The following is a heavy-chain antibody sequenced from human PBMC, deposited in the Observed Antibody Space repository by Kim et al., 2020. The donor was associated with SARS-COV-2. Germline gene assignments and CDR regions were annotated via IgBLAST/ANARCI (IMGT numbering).Heavy chain of an antibody. Sequence: KSYHGSAKGRFTISRDNSKNSLYLQRNSLRAEDTAVYYCARVLSYYYGMDVWGQGTTVTVSS. J-gene: IGHJ6*02. CDR3: ARVLSYYYGMDV. V-gene: IGHV3-33*01. CDR2: K.